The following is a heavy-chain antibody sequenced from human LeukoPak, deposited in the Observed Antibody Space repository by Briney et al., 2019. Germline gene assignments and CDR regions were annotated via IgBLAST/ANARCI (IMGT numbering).Heavy chain of an antibody. CDR1: GFTFSSYG. CDR3: AKPNRYGDYSFFGV. J-gene: IGHJ4*02. D-gene: IGHD4-17*01. Sequence: GGSLRLSCAASGFTFSSYGMHWVRQAPGKGLEWVAFIRYDGSNKYYADSVKGRFTISRDNSKNTLYLQMNSLRAEDTAVYHCAKPNRYGDYSFFGVWGQGTLVTVSS. CDR2: IRYDGSNK. V-gene: IGHV3-30*02.